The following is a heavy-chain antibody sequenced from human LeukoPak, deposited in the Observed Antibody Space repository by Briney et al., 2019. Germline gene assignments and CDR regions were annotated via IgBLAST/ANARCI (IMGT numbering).Heavy chain of an antibody. J-gene: IGHJ6*03. Sequence: PETLSLTCNVSGGSTTSYYRSWIRPPAGKGLEWIWRIYTSGSTNYNRSLKSRVTMPGDTSKNQFSLKLSSVTAADTAVYYCARGGSGWYGGLYCYDYYMVVWGKGTTVTVCS. V-gene: IGHV4-4*07. CDR3: ARGGSGWYGGLYCYDYYMVV. CDR1: GGSTTSYY. D-gene: IGHD6-19*01. CDR2: IYTSGST.